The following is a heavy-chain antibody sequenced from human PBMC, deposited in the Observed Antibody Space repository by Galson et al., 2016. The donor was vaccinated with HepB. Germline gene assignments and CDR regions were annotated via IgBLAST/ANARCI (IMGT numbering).Heavy chain of an antibody. CDR3: ARDPLGDGFSHSDH. CDR2: ILSDGTI. Sequence: SLRLSCAASGLSVGASHMTWVRQPPGRGLEWVSVILSDGTISYADSVKGRFTISRDNSKNTVYLQMSSLRAEDTAVYYCARDPLGDGFSHSDHRGQGTLVTVSS. J-gene: IGHJ4*02. D-gene: IGHD5-24*01. CDR1: GLSVGASH. V-gene: IGHV3-66*01.